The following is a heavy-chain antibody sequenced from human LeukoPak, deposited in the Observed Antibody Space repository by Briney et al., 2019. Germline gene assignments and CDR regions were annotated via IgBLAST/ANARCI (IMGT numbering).Heavy chain of an antibody. CDR3: ARRGSGSYFFSFDY. V-gene: IGHV3-23*01. CDR1: GFTFSSYA. D-gene: IGHD1-26*01. J-gene: IGHJ4*02. CDR2: ISGSGGST. Sequence: GGSLRLSCAASGFTFSSYAMSWVRQAPGKGLEWVSAISGSGGSTYYADSVKGRFTISRDNSKNTLYLQMNSLRAEDTAVYFCARRGSGSYFFSFDYWGQGILVTVSS.